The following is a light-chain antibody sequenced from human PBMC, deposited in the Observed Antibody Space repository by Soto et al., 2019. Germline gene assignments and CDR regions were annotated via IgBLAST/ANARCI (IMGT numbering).Light chain of an antibody. Sequence: DIQMAQSPSSLSASVGDRVTITCRASQSISSYLNWYQQKPGKPPKRLIYAASSLQSGVPSRLSGSGSGTDFTLTISSLQPEDFATYYCQQSYSTPPTFGQGTKVDIK. CDR3: QQSYSTPPT. J-gene: IGKJ1*01. V-gene: IGKV1-39*01. CDR1: QSISSY. CDR2: AAS.